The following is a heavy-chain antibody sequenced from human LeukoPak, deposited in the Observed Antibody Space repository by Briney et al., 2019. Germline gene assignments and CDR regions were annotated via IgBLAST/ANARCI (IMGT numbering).Heavy chain of an antibody. CDR2: ISSSRSYI. CDR1: GFTFSSYS. D-gene: IGHD6-13*01. Sequence: PGGSLRLSCAASGFTFSSYSMNWVRQAPGKGLEWVSSISSSRSYIYYADSVKGRFTISRDNAKNSLYLQMNSLRAEDTAVYYCAGDAAADFDYWGQGTLVTVSS. J-gene: IGHJ4*02. V-gene: IGHV3-21*01. CDR3: AGDAAADFDY.